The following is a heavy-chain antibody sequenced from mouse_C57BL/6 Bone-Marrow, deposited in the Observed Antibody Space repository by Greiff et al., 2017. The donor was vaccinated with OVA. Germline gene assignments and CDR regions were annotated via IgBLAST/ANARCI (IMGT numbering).Heavy chain of an antibody. CDR3: AREGVLY. CDR2: INPGSGGT. D-gene: IGHD1-1*01. CDR1: GYAFTNYL. V-gene: IGHV1-54*01. J-gene: IGHJ3*01. Sequence: LVESGAELVRPGTSVKVSCKASGYAFTNYLIEWVKQRPGQGLEWIGVINPGSGGTNYNEKFKGKATLTADKSSSTAYMQLSSLTSEDSAVYFCAREGVLYWGQGTLVTVSA.